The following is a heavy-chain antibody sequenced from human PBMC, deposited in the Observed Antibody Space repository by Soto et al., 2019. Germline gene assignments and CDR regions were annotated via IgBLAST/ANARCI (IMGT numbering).Heavy chain of an antibody. CDR2: INPDGSST. CDR1: GFTFSSYY. V-gene: IGHV3-74*01. Sequence: EVQLVESGGGLVQPGGSLRLSCAASGFTFSSYYMHWVRQAPGKGLVWVSRINPDGSSTSYADSVKGRFTISRDNAKNTRNLQTNSLRAEDTAVYYCARGSSTSPGYWGQGTLVTVSS. CDR3: ARGSSTSPGY. J-gene: IGHJ4*02. D-gene: IGHD6-6*01.